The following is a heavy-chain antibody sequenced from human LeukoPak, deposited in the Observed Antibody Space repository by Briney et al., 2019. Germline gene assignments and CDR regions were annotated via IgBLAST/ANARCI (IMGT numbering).Heavy chain of an antibody. CDR1: GFTFTSYS. Sequence: GGSLRLSCAASGFTFTSYSMDWVRQAPGKGLEWVSSISRSSSYISYADSVKGRFTVSRDNAKNSLYLQMNSLRAEDTAVYYCAKDLGYSSPNHYYYGMDVWGQGTTVTVSS. D-gene: IGHD6-13*01. J-gene: IGHJ6*02. CDR3: AKDLGYSSPNHYYYGMDV. V-gene: IGHV3-21*01. CDR2: ISRSSSYI.